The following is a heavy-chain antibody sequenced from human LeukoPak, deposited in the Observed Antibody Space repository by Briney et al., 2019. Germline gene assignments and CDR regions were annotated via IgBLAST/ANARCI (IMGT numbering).Heavy chain of an antibody. CDR1: GGSISSSSYY. CDR3: ARQAYCSGGSCYFYLDY. V-gene: IGHV4-39*01. CDR2: IYYSGST. J-gene: IGHJ4*02. D-gene: IGHD2-15*01. Sequence: SETLSLTCTVSGGSISSSSYYWDWIRQPPGKGLEWIGSIYYSGSTYYNPSLKSRFTISVDTSKNQYSLKLSSVTAADTAVYYCARQAYCSGGSCYFYLDYWGQGTLVTVSS.